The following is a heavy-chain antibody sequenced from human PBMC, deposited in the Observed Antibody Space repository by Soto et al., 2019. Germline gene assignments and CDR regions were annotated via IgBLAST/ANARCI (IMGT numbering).Heavy chain of an antibody. CDR3: ARTLSGFAYGSRQFYFDY. J-gene: IGHJ4*02. D-gene: IGHD3-10*01. CDR1: GFNFKKFA. Sequence: GGSLRLSCVASGFNFKKFAMSWVRQAPGEGLEWVSGISCCGGSTSYADSVKGRFSIARDDSTNTLSLQMNNLRVEDTAVYYCARTLSGFAYGSRQFYFDYWGQGTLVTVSS. V-gene: IGHV3-23*01. CDR2: ISCCGGST.